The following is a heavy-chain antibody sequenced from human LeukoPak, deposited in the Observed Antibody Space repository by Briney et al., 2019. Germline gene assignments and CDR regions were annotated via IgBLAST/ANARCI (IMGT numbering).Heavy chain of an antibody. CDR3: TRSPSSGSFAFDY. CDR1: GFTFSDYY. CDR2: IRNRANGRTT. V-gene: IGHV3-72*01. D-gene: IGHD6-13*01. Sequence: PGGSLRLSCAASGFTFSDYYMEWVRQAPGKGLEWVGRIRNRANGRTTEYATSVRGRFIISRDDSQNSIYLQMNSLKTEDTAVYYCTRSPSSGSFAFDYWGQGTLVTVSS. J-gene: IGHJ4*02.